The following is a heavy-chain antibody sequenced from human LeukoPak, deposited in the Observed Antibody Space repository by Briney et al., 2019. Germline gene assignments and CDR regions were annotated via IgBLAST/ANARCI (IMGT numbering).Heavy chain of an antibody. Sequence: GSSVKVSCKASGGTFSSYAISWVRQAPGQGLEWMGGIIPIFGTANYAQKFQGRVTITTDESRRTAYMELSSLRSQDTAVYYCARAALLDSSSADFHYWAQGPLVTVSS. J-gene: IGHJ4*02. V-gene: IGHV1-69*05. CDR1: GGTFSSYA. CDR3: ARAALLDSSSADFHY. D-gene: IGHD6-6*01. CDR2: IIPIFGTA.